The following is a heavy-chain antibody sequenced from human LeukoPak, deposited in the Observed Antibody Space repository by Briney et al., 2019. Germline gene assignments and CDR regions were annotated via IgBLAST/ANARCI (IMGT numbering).Heavy chain of an antibody. D-gene: IGHD2-15*01. J-gene: IGHJ3*02. Sequence: PGGSLRLSCAVSGFTFSRHWMHWVRQAPGKGLVWVSRIDSGGSNTRYADSVKGRFTVSRDNAKNTVYLQKNSLRAEDTAVYYCVRERYSSGPDGFDIWGQGTMVTVSS. CDR3: VRERYSSGPDGFDI. CDR1: GFTFSRHW. V-gene: IGHV3-74*01. CDR2: IDSGGSNT.